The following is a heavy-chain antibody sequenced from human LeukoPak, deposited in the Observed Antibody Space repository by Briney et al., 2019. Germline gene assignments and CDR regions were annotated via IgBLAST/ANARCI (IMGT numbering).Heavy chain of an antibody. V-gene: IGHV3-23*01. CDR2: ISGSGGST. D-gene: IGHD5-12*01. CDR1: GFTFSSYG. Sequence: PGGSLRLSCAASGFTFSSYGMSWVRQAPGKGLEWVSAISGSGGSTYYADSVKGRFTISRDNSKNTLYLQMNSLRAEDTAVYYCATGRIVATTKRFDYWGQGTLVTVSS. CDR3: ATGRIVATTKRFDY. J-gene: IGHJ4*02.